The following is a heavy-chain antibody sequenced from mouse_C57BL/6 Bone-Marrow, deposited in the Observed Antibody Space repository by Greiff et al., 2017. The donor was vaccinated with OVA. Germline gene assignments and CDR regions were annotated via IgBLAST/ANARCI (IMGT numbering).Heavy chain of an antibody. CDR3: ARYFPEGYAMDY. CDR2: IRNKANGYTT. Sequence: EVQRVESGGGLVQPGGSLSLSCAASGFTFTDYYMSWVRQPPGKALEWLGFIRNKANGYTTEYSASVKGRFTISRDNSQSILYLQMNALRAEDSATYYCARYFPEGYAMDYWGQGTSVTVSS. J-gene: IGHJ4*01. V-gene: IGHV7-3*01. CDR1: GFTFTDYY.